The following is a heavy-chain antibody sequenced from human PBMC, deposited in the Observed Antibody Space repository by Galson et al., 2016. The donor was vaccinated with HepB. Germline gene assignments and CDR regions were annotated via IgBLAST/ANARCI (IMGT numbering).Heavy chain of an antibody. CDR1: GFTFTNYG. CDR3: ARDSMATITGLDGFDI. J-gene: IGHJ3*02. V-gene: IGHV3-33*01. CDR2: IWFDGTLK. D-gene: IGHD5-24*01. Sequence: SLRLSCAASGFTFTNYGMHWVRQAPGKGLEWVTVIWFDGTLKYYGDSVRGRFTISRDDSQSTLHLQMNCLRVEDTAVYYCARDSMATITGLDGFDIWGQGTMVTVSS.